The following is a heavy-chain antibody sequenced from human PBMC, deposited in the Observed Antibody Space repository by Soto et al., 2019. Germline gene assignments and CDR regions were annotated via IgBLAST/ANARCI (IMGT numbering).Heavy chain of an antibody. D-gene: IGHD5-12*01. J-gene: IGHJ6*02. CDR2: IIPMYVTP. CDR1: GGLFNSHA. V-gene: IGHV1-69*06. CDR3: ARGRARYDGDDLTLRGDYYYGMDV. Sequence: GASVKVSCKASGGLFNSHAFGWVRQAPGQGLEWMGAIIPMYVTPKYAQKFQGRVTITADKATRTVYMEMSGLRSEDTAVYYCARGRARYDGDDLTLRGDYYYGMDVWGQGTTVTVSS.